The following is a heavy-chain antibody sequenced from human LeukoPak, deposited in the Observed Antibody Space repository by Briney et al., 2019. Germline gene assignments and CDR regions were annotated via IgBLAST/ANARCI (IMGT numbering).Heavy chain of an antibody. CDR2: IESKTDGGTT. Sequence: GGSLRLSCAASGFSFSDAWVSWVRQIPGKGLEWVGRIESKTDGGTTDYAAPVKGRFTISRDDSTNTLYLQMNSLKSEDTAVYYCTTYGSGRKFDYWGQGILVTVSS. CDR3: TTYGSGRKFDY. D-gene: IGHD3-10*01. J-gene: IGHJ4*02. V-gene: IGHV3-15*04. CDR1: GFSFSDAW.